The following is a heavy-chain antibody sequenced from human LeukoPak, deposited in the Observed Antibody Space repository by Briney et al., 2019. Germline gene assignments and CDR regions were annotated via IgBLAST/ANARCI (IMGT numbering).Heavy chain of an antibody. CDR1: GYTFSNYG. CDR3: ARHEGYYDSSGYAY. CDR2: ISAYNGNT. Sequence: AASVTVSCKASGYTFSNYGFSWVRQAPGQGLEWMGWISAYNGNTNYAQKFQGRVSLTTDTSTSTAYMEVRSLRSDDSAVYYCARHEGYYDSSGYAYWGQGTLVTVSS. D-gene: IGHD3-22*01. V-gene: IGHV1-18*01. J-gene: IGHJ4*02.